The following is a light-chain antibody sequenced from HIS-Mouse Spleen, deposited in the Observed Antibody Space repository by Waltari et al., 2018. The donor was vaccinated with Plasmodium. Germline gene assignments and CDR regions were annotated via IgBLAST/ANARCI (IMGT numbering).Light chain of an antibody. CDR3: AAWDDSLNGVV. CDR2: SNN. J-gene: IGLJ2*01. Sequence: GTPGQRGTISCSGSSSNIGSNTVNWYQQLPGTAPKLLIYSNNQRPSGVPDRFSGSKSGTSASLAISGLQSEDEADYYCAAWDDSLNGVVVGGGTKLTV. CDR1: SSNIGSNT. V-gene: IGLV1-44*01.